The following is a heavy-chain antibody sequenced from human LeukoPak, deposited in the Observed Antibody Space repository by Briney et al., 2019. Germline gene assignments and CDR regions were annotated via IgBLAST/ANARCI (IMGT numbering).Heavy chain of an antibody. V-gene: IGHV3-7*01. Sequence: GGSLRLSCAASGFTFSSYAMSWVRQAPGKGLEWVANIKQDGSEKYYVDSVKGRFTISRDNAKNSLYLQMNSLRAEDTAVYYCARDGSSGLDFDYWGQGTLVTVSS. J-gene: IGHJ4*02. CDR2: IKQDGSEK. CDR1: GFTFSSYA. CDR3: ARDGSSGLDFDY. D-gene: IGHD6-19*01.